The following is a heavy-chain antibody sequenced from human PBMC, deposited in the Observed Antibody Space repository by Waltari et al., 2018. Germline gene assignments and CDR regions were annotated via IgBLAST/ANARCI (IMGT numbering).Heavy chain of an antibody. Sequence: QVQLQESGPGQVKPSETLSLTCTVSGYSISSGYYWGWIRQPPGKGLEWIGSIYHSGSTYYNPSLKSRVTISVDTSKNQFSLKLSSVTAADTAVYYCASSNYSLDAFDIWGQGTMVTVSS. D-gene: IGHD1-7*01. CDR1: GYSISSGYY. CDR2: IYHSGST. J-gene: IGHJ3*02. CDR3: ASSNYSLDAFDI. V-gene: IGHV4-38-2*02.